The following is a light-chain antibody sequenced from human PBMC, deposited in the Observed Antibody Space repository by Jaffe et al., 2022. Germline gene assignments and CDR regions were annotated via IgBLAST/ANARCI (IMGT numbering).Light chain of an antibody. V-gene: IGKV1-5*03. CDR2: KAS. Sequence: DIQMTQSPSTLSASVGDRVTITCRASQRISNYLAWYQQKPGKAPKLLIYKASNLESGVPSRFSGSASGTEFTLAISGLQPDDSATYFCQQYHTFSPTFGQGTKVEVK. CDR1: QRISNY. J-gene: IGKJ1*01. CDR3: QQYHTFSPT.